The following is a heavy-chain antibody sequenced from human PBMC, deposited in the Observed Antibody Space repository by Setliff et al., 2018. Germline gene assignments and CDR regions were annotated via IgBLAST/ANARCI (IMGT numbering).Heavy chain of an antibody. Sequence: GGSLRLSCAAAGFTFSSHWMHWVRQAPGKRLMWVSRINNDGSSTPYEDSVNGRFTISRANAKNTLYLQMNSVRAEDTAVYYCARRQGDGSGWSTKYYFDSRGQGTLVTASS. CDR1: GFTFSSHW. J-gene: IGHJ4*02. CDR2: INNDGSST. CDR3: ARRQGDGSGWSTKYYFDS. V-gene: IGHV3-74*01. D-gene: IGHD6-19*01.